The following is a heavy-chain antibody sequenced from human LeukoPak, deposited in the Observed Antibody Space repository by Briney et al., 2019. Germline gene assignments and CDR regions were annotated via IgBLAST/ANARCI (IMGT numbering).Heavy chain of an antibody. D-gene: IGHD6-19*01. Sequence: ASVKVSCKASGGTFSSYAISWVRQAPGQGLEWMGRIIPILGIANYAQKFQGRVTITADKSTSTAYMELSSLRSEDTAVYYCARVATAGADNWFDPWGQGTLVTVSS. V-gene: IGHV1-69*04. J-gene: IGHJ5*02. CDR3: ARVATAGADNWFDP. CDR2: IIPILGIA. CDR1: GGTFSSYA.